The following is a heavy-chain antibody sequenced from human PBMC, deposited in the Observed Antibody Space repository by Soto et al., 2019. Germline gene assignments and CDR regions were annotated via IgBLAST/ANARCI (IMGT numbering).Heavy chain of an antibody. CDR1: GGSISSGCYY. Sequence: SETLSLTCTVSGGSISSGCYYWSWIRQHPGKGLEWIGYIYYIGSTYDNPSIQSRVTISVDTSKNQSSLKLSSVTAADTAVYYCERAPAYSSSWSNFYDYYGMAVWGEGTKV. D-gene: IGHD6-13*01. CDR2: IYYIGST. CDR3: ERAPAYSSSWSNFYDYYGMAV. J-gene: IGHJ6*02. V-gene: IGHV4-31*03.